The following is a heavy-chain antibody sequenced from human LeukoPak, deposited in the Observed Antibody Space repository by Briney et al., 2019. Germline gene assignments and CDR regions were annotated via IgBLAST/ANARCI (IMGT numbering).Heavy chain of an antibody. V-gene: IGHV7-4-1*02. CDR3: ARAYQRLGDLSLPDY. CDR2: IHPSTGNP. J-gene: IGHJ4*02. Sequence: ASVKVSCKASGYTFTNYAMNWVRQAPGQGLGWMGWIHPSTGNPTYAQGFTGRFVFSLDTSVSTTYLQISSLKAEDTAVYYCARAYQRLGDLSLPDYWGQGTLVTVSS. D-gene: IGHD3-16*02. CDR1: GYTFTNYA.